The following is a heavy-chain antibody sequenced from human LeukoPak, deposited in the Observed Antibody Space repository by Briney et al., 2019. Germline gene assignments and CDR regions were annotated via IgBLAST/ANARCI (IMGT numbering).Heavy chain of an antibody. CDR1: GFTFSKYA. J-gene: IGHJ4*02. Sequence: GGSLRLSCAASGFTFSKYAMSWVRQAPGKGLEWVSAIRGNGVSTYYADSVKGRFTISRDNSNNTLYLQMNNLRVEDTALYYCAKDQPTTVTSPLDYWAQGALVTVST. V-gene: IGHV3-23*01. CDR3: AKDQPTTVTSPLDY. CDR2: IRGNGVST. D-gene: IGHD4-17*01.